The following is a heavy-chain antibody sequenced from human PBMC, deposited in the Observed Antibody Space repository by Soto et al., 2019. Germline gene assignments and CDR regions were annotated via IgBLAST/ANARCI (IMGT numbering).Heavy chain of an antibody. D-gene: IGHD2-15*01. CDR2: ISYSGST. V-gene: IGHV4-30-4*01. Sequence: PSETLSLTCTVSGGSISSGNYYWSWIRQPPGKGLEWIGFISYSGSTYYSTSLKSRVTISVDTSKSQFSLNLSFVTAADTAVYYWAKMGTPATGLYFFDYWGQGSLVTVSS. CDR1: GGSISSGNYY. J-gene: IGHJ4*02. CDR3: AKMGTPATGLYFFDY.